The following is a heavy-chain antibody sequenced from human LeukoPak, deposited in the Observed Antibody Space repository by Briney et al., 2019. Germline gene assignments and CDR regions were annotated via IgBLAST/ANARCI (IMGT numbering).Heavy chain of an antibody. Sequence: GGSLRLSCAASGFTFSSYSMNWVRQAPGKGLEWVSYISSSSSTIYYADSVKGRFTISRDNAKNSLYLQMNSLRAEDTAVYYCARVPDGYIRPFDYWGQGTLVTVSS. J-gene: IGHJ4*02. CDR3: ARVPDGYIRPFDY. CDR1: GFTFSSYS. V-gene: IGHV3-48*04. CDR2: ISSSSSTI. D-gene: IGHD5-24*01.